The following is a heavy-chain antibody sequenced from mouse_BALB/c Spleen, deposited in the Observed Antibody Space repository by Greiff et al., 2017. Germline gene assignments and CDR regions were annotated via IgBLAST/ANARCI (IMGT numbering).Heavy chain of an antibody. Sequence: EVQLQQSGPELVKPGASVKMSCKASGYTFTSYVMHWVKQKPGQGLEWIGYINPYNDGTKYNEKFKGKATLTSDKSSSTAYMELSSLTSEDSAVYNCARAITTLVALYSAMDYWGEGKPVTASS. CDR3: ARAITTLVALYSAMDY. D-gene: IGHD1-1*01. V-gene: IGHV1-14*01. CDR2: INPYNDGT. J-gene: IGHJ4*01. CDR1: GYTFTSYV.